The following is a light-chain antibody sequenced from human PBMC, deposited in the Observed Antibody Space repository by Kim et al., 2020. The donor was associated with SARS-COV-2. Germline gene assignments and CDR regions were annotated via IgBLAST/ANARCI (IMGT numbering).Light chain of an antibody. CDR1: NIGRKN. V-gene: IGLV3-9*01. Sequence: SYELTQPLSVSVALGQTARITCGGNNIGRKNVHWYQQKPGQAPVLVIYRDSNRPSGIPERFSGSNSGNTATLTISRAQAGDEADYYCQVWDSSNVFGTGT. CDR3: QVWDSSNV. J-gene: IGLJ1*01. CDR2: RDS.